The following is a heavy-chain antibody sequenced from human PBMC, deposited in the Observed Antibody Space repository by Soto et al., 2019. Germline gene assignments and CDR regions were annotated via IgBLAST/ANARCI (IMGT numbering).Heavy chain of an antibody. D-gene: IGHD5-12*01. J-gene: IGHJ6*02. CDR2: TSYDGSNK. Sequence: GGSLGLSCAASGFTFSLYGMHWVRQAPGKGLEWVAVTSYDGSNKYYADSVKGRFTISRDNSKNTLYLQMNSLRAEDTAVYYCAKDSGYSGYDVYDYYYGMDVWGQGTTVTVSS. CDR3: AKDSGYSGYDVYDYYYGMDV. CDR1: GFTFSLYG. V-gene: IGHV3-30*18.